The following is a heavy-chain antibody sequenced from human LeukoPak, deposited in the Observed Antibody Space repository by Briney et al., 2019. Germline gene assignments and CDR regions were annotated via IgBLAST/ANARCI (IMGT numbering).Heavy chain of an antibody. CDR2: ISSSSSYI. CDR1: GFTFSSYS. V-gene: IGHV3-21*01. CDR3: ARDQRSYCSSTSCQSRYYYMDV. J-gene: IGHJ6*03. D-gene: IGHD2-2*01. Sequence: GGSLRLSCAASGFTFSSYSMNWVRQAPGKGLEWVSSISSSSSYIYYADSVKGRFTISRDNAKNSLYLQMNSLRAGDTAVYSCARDQRSYCSSTSCQSRYYYMDVWGKGTTVTVSS.